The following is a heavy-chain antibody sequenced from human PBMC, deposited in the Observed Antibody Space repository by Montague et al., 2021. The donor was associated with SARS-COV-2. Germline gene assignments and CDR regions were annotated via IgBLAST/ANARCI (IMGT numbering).Heavy chain of an antibody. Sequence: TLSLTCTVSGGSINSGGYYWSWIRQHPGKGLEWIGYIYYSGSTYYNPSPKSRLTISVDTSKNRFSLKLSSVTAADTAVYYCARVHFVSSGWYPDAFDIWGQGTMVTVSS. CDR3: ARVHFVSSGWYPDAFDI. J-gene: IGHJ3*02. D-gene: IGHD6-19*01. V-gene: IGHV4-31*03. CDR2: IYYSGST. CDR1: GGSINSGGYY.